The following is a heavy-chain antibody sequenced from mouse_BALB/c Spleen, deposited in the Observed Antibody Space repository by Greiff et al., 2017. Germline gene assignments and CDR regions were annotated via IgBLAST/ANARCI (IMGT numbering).Heavy chain of an antibody. D-gene: IGHD2-1*01. CDR3: ARDYGNYVWFAY. V-gene: IGHV5-4*02. CDR1: GFTFSDYY. CDR2: ISDGGSYT. Sequence: EVKLVESGGGLVKPGGSLKLSCAASGFTFSDYYMYWVRQTPEKRLEWVATISDGGSYTYYPDSVKGRFTISRDNAKNNLYLQMSSLKSEDTAMYYCARDYGNYVWFAYWGQGTLVTVSA. J-gene: IGHJ3*01.